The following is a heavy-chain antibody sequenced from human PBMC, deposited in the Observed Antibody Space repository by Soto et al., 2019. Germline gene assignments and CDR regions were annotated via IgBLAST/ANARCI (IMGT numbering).Heavy chain of an antibody. CDR1: GFTFTDAW. Sequence: EVQLVESGGGLVKPGGSLRLSCAASGFTFTDAWMNWVRQAPGKGLEWVGRIKSKTAGGAIDYTTPVEGRVTISRDDSETTLYLQMNSLKTEDPAVYYCATDGGRWGQGTLVTVSS. CDR2: IKSKTAGGAI. J-gene: IGHJ4*02. V-gene: IGHV3-15*07. CDR3: ATDGGR.